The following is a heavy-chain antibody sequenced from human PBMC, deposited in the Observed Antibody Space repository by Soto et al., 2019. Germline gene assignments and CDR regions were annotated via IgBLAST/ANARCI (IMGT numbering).Heavy chain of an antibody. CDR2: IYSGGST. CDR1: GFTVSNNY. CDR3: AAYSHKGY. V-gene: IGHV3-66*01. J-gene: IGHJ4*02. Sequence: EQLVESGGDLVQPGGSLRLSCAASGFTVSNNYMSWVRQAPGKGLEWVSLIYSGGSTYYADSVKGRSTISRDSSKNTLYLQMNSLRAEDTAMYYCAAYSHKGYWGQGTLVTVSS. D-gene: IGHD3-16*01.